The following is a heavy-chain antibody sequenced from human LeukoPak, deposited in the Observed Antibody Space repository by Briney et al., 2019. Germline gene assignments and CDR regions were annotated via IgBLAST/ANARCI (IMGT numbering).Heavy chain of an antibody. V-gene: IGHV1-18*01. D-gene: IGHD6-19*01. CDR3: ARDDWQWLELDY. CDR1: GYTFTSYG. Sequence: ASVKVSCKASGYTFTSYGISWVRQAPGQGLKWMGWISAYNGNTNYAQKLQGRVTMTTDTSTSTAYMELRSLRSDDTAVYYCARDDWQWLELDYWGQGTLVTVSS. CDR2: ISAYNGNT. J-gene: IGHJ4*02.